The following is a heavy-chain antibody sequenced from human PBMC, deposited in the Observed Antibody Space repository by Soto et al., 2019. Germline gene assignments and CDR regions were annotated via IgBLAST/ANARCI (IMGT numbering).Heavy chain of an antibody. V-gene: IGHV2-70*04. J-gene: IGHJ4*02. CDR2: IDWDDNK. CDR1: GFSLSTSGMS. D-gene: IGHD3-10*01. Sequence: SGPTLVNPTQTLTLTCTFSGFSLSTSGMSVSWIRQPPGKALEWLARIDWDDNKFYSTSLKTRLTISNDTSKNQVVLTMTNMDPVETATYYCARDYGSASNWGQGTLVTVSS. CDR3: ARDYGSASN.